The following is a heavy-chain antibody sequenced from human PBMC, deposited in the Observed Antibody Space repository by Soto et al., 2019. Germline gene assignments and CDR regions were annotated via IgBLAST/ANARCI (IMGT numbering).Heavy chain of an antibody. CDR2: ISYSGRT. J-gene: IGHJ3*01. Sequence: QLQLQESGPGLVKPSETVSLTCSVSGGSLSSSSYYWAWIRQPPGKGLEWSGSISYSGRTYFNASIRSRVTIAVDTSKKQFALRLSSVTAADTAVYNCARPGILGSPSACDFWGQGTIVTVSS. CDR3: ARPGILGSPSACDF. CDR1: GGSLSSSSYY. V-gene: IGHV4-39*01. D-gene: IGHD2-8*02.